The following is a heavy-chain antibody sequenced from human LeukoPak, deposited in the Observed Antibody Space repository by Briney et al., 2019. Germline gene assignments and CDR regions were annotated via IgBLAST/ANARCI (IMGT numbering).Heavy chain of an antibody. Sequence: GGSLRLSCAASGFTFSSYAMSWVRQAPGKGLEWVSAISGSGGSTYYADSVKGRLTISRDNSKNTLYLQMNSLRAEDTAEYYCAKDWRIVATIRSLFDYWGQGTLVTVSS. D-gene: IGHD5-12*01. CDR1: GFTFSSYA. V-gene: IGHV3-23*01. CDR2: ISGSGGST. J-gene: IGHJ4*02. CDR3: AKDWRIVATIRSLFDY.